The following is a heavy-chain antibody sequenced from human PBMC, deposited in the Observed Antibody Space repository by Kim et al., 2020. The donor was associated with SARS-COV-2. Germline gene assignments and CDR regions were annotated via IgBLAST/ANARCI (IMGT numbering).Heavy chain of an antibody. CDR2: IISSSSYI. CDR1: GFTFSSYS. J-gene: IGHJ4*02. D-gene: IGHD5-18*01. V-gene: IGHV3-21*01. Sequence: GGSLRLSCAASGFTFSSYSMNWVRQAPGKGLEWVSSIISSSSYIYYADSVKGRFTISRDNAKNSLYLQMNSLRAEDTAVYYCARDDVDTAMVTLGGDGYNRDAGFDYWGQGTLVTVSS. CDR3: ARDDVDTAMVTLGGDGYNRDAGFDY.